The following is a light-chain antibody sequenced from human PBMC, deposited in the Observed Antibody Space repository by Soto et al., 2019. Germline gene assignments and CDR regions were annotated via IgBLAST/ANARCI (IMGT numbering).Light chain of an antibody. CDR2: DDR. CDR3: QVWHSGSDHWV. Sequence: SYELTQPPSVSVAPGQTARISCGGHNIGSKSVHWYQQKPGQAPVLVVHDDRDRHSGLPERFSGSNSGNTATLTMSRAKAGDEADYYCQVWHSGSDHWVFGGGTKVTVL. J-gene: IGLJ3*02. V-gene: IGLV3-21*02. CDR1: NIGSKS.